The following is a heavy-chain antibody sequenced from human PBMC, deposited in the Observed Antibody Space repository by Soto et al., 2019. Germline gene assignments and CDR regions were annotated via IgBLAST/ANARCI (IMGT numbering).Heavy chain of an antibody. CDR2: IYHSGST. CDR1: GGSISSGGYS. J-gene: IGHJ4*02. D-gene: IGHD5-12*01. CDR3: DSVRRDGYNFYYFDY. V-gene: IGHV4-30-2*01. Sequence: QLQLQESGSGLVKPSQTLSLTCAVSGGSISSGGYSWSWIRQPPGKGLEWIGYIYHSGSTYYNPSVKSRVIISVNRSKNEFSLKLSSVTAADTAVYYSDSVRRDGYNFYYFDYWGQGTLVTVSS.